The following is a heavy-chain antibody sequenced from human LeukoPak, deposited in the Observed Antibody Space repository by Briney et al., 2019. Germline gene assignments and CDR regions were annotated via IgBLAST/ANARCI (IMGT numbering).Heavy chain of an antibody. V-gene: IGHV3-74*01. J-gene: IGHJ4*02. D-gene: IGHD4-23*01. CDR3: AAGPYGGNTPFDY. CDR1: GFTFNTYL. Sequence: GGSLRLSCAASGFTFNTYLMHWFRQAPGKRLMWVARIYGDGNITNYADSVKGRFTISRDNAKNTLYLQMNSLRAEDTALYYCAAGPYGGNTPFDYWGQGTLVTISS. CDR2: IYGDGNIT.